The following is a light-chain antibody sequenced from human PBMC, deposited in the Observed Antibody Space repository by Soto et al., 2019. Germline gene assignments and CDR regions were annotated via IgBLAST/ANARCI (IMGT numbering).Light chain of an antibody. CDR2: GAS. V-gene: IGKV3-20*01. J-gene: IGKJ1*01. CDR3: QQYGSSPPT. Sequence: EIVLTQSPGTLSLSPGERATLSCRASQSVSTNYLAWYQRKPGQAPRLLIYGASSRATDIPNRFSGSGSGTDFTLTITSLKAEDFAVYYCQQYGSSPPTFAQGTKVEIK. CDR1: QSVSTNY.